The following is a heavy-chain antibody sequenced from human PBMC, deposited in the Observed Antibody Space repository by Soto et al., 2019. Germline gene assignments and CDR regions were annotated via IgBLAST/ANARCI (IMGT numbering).Heavy chain of an antibody. CDR3: TRDPDYYDSSGYYRFDP. J-gene: IGHJ5*02. CDR1: GFTFGDYA. CDR2: IRSKAYGGTT. Sequence: GGSLRLSCTASGFTFGDYAMSWFRQAPGKGLEWVGFIRSKAYGGTTEYAASVKGRFTISRDDSKSIAYLQMNSLKTEDTAVYYCTRDPDYYDSSGYYRFDPWGQGTLVTVSS. V-gene: IGHV3-49*03. D-gene: IGHD3-22*01.